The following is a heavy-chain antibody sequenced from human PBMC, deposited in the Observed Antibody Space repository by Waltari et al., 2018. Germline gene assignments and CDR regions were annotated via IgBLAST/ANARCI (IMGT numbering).Heavy chain of an antibody. CDR1: GCPFCTYW. J-gene: IGHJ1*01. Sequence: EVQLVESGGNLVQPGGSLRLSFASSGCPFCTYWTTWVRQAPGKGLEWVANINQHGSEVFYADSVKGRFTVSRDNAKNSLYVQMNNLRAEDTGLYFCVRDHSSGWSFQHWGQGTLVAVSS. CDR2: INQHGSEV. V-gene: IGHV3-7*01. D-gene: IGHD6-19*01. CDR3: VRDHSSGWSFQH.